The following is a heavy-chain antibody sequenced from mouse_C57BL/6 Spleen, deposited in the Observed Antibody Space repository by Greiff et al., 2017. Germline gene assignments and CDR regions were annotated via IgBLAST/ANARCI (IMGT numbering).Heavy chain of an antibody. CDR2: IYPGDGDT. V-gene: IGHV1-80*01. Sequence: QVQLQQSGAELVKPGASVKISCKASGYAFSSYWMNWVKQRPGKGLEWIGQIYPGDGDTNYNGKFKGKATLTADKSSSTAYMQLSSLTSEDSAVYFCARKDYGSSYEGWYFDVWGTGTTVTVSS. CDR3: ARKDYGSSYEGWYFDV. CDR1: GYAFSSYW. J-gene: IGHJ1*03. D-gene: IGHD1-1*01.